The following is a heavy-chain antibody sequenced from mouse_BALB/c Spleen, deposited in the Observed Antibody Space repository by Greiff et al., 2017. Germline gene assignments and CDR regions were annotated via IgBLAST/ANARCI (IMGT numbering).Heavy chain of an antibody. CDR3: ARGDGNYWYFDV. J-gene: IGHJ1*01. D-gene: IGHD2-1*01. CDR1: GYSFTGYN. V-gene: IGHV1-39*01. Sequence: VQLQQPGAELEKTGASVKISCKASGYSFTGYNMNWVKQSNGKSLEWIGNIDPYYGGTSYNQKFKGKATLTVDKSSSTAYMQLKSLTSEDSAVYYCARGDGNYWYFDVWGAGTTVTVSS. CDR2: IDPYYGGT.